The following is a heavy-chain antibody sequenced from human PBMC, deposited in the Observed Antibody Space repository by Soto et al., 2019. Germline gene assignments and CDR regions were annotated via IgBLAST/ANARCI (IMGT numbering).Heavy chain of an antibody. CDR1: GFAFNTYW. D-gene: IGHD3-3*01. V-gene: IGHV3-74*01. J-gene: IGHJ4*02. CDR3: AKARKRHFEWLSLFDY. CDR2: INGDGSDI. Sequence: GGSLRLSCAASGFAFNTYWMHWVRQVPGKELVWISKINGDGSDIKYADSVKGRFTISRDNAQNTLYLQMNSLRAEDTALYYCAKARKRHFEWLSLFDYWGQGTLVTVSS.